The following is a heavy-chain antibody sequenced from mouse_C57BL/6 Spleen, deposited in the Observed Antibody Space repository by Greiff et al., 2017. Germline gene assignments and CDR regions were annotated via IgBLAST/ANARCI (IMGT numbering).Heavy chain of an antibody. CDR3: ARDHYYGSRGGFDY. J-gene: IGHJ2*01. CDR2: ISYDGSN. CDR1: GYSITSGYY. D-gene: IGHD1-1*01. Sequence: EVKLEESGPGLVKPSQSLSLTCSVTGYSITSGYYWNWIRQFPGNKLEWMGYISYDGSNNYNPSLKNRISITRDTSKNQFFLKLNSVTTEDTDTYYCARDHYYGSRGGFDYWGQGTTLTVSS. V-gene: IGHV3-6*01.